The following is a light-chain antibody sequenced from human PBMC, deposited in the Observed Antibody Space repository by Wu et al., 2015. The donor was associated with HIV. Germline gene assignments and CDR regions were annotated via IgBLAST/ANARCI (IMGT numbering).Light chain of an antibody. CDR3: QQYGHTPLT. CDR1: QIVTDNY. V-gene: IGKV3-20*01. Sequence: VVLKQFPGTLSLSPGERATLSCKASQIVTDNYLAWYLQRPGQPPRLLIYGASNRATGISDRLSGSMSGTNFTLIITTVEPEDFGVYYCQQYGHTPLTFGQGT. J-gene: IGKJ2*01. CDR2: GAS.